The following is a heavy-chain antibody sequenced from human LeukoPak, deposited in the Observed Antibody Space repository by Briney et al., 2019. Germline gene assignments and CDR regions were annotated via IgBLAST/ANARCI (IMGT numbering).Heavy chain of an antibody. J-gene: IGHJ4*02. D-gene: IGHD6-25*01. CDR3: TTRRQDGC. V-gene: IGHV3-15*01. CDR2: IKSKIDGGTI. Sequence: GGSLRLSCVGSGFTFSDAWISWVRQAPGKGLEWVGRIKSKIDGGTIEYAARVKGKFTISRDDSRNTLYLQMNSLKTEDTAVYYCTTRRQDGCWGQGTVVTVS. CDR1: GFTFSDAW.